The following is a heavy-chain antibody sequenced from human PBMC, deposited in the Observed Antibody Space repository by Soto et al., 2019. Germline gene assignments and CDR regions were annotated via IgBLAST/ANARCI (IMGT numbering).Heavy chain of an antibody. Sequence: EVQLLESGGGLVQPGGSLRLSCAASKFTFSNYAMSWVRQAPGKGLEWVSAISGSGTSTYYADSVKGRFTISRDNSKNPLYLQLNSLKAGDPAVYYRSKGHELGVTAIRFGGFDQWGQGTLVTVSP. CDR1: KFTFSNYA. CDR3: SKGHELGVTAIRFGGFDQ. D-gene: IGHD2-21*02. J-gene: IGHJ4*02. CDR2: ISGSGTST. V-gene: IGHV3-23*01.